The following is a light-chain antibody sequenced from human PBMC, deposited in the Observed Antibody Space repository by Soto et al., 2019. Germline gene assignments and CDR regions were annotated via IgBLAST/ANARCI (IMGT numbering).Light chain of an antibody. Sequence: QSALTQPASVSGSPGQSIAISCTGTSSDVGGYNYVSWCQQHPGKAPKLMIYGVSNRPSGVSNRFSGSKSGNPASLTISGLQAEDEADYFCSSYTGSTTYVFVTGTKVTFL. CDR3: SSYTGSTTYV. CDR1: SSDVGGYNY. CDR2: GVS. V-gene: IGLV2-14*03. J-gene: IGLJ1*01.